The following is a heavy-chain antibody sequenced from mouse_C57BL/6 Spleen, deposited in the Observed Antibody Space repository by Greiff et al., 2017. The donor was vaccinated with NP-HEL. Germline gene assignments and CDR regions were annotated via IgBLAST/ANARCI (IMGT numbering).Heavy chain of an antibody. CDR1: GYSITSGYY. V-gene: IGHV3-6*01. Sequence: EVKLMESGPGLVKPSQSLSLTCSVTGYSITSGYYWNWIRQFPGNKLEWMGYISYDGSNNYNPSLKNRISITRDTSKNQFFLKLNSVTTEDTATYYCARGTGPWFAYWGQGTLVTVSA. J-gene: IGHJ3*01. CDR2: ISYDGSN. CDR3: ARGTGPWFAY. D-gene: IGHD4-1*01.